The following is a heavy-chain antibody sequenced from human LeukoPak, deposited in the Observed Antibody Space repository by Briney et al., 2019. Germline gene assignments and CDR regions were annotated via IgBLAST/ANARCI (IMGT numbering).Heavy chain of an antibody. CDR3: ARLGSLYSSSSFFDY. CDR1: GGSISSSNYY. Sequence: PSETLSLTCTVSGGSISSSNYYWGWIRQPPGKGLEWIGSIHYSGSSYYNLSLKSRVTISVDTSKNQFSLKLMSVTAADTAVYYCARLGSLYSSSSFFDYWGQGTLVTVSS. J-gene: IGHJ4*02. V-gene: IGHV4-39*01. CDR2: IHYSGSS. D-gene: IGHD6-13*01.